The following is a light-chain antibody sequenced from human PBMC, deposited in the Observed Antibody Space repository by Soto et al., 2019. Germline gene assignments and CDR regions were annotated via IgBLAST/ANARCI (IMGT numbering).Light chain of an antibody. CDR3: SLYTSENTYV. J-gene: IGLJ1*01. CDR1: SSDVGAYNY. Sequence: QSALTQPASVSGSPGQSITISCTGTSSDVGAYNYVSWYQQHPGKAPKLIVYEASNRPSGVPDRFSGSKSGNTASLTISGLQAADEADYYCSLYTSENTYVFGTGTKVTVL. CDR2: EAS. V-gene: IGLV2-14*01.